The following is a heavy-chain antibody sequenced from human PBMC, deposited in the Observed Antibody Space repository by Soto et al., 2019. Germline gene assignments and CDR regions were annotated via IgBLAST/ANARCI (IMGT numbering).Heavy chain of an antibody. Sequence: PSETLSLTCTVSGGSISSYYWSWIRQPPGKGLEWIGCVYYTGNTNYNPSLKSRVTMSLDTSKNQFSLKLSSVTAADTAVYYCARHAYSSGLVEFDYWGQGTLVTVSS. CDR2: VYYTGNT. D-gene: IGHD6-19*01. CDR1: GGSISSYY. J-gene: IGHJ4*02. CDR3: ARHAYSSGLVEFDY. V-gene: IGHV4-59*08.